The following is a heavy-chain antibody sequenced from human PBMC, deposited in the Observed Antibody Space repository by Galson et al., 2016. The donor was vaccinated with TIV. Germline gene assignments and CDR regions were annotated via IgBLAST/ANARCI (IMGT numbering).Heavy chain of an antibody. V-gene: IGHV1-69*13. D-gene: IGHD5-18*01. J-gene: IGHJ6*02. Sequence: SVKVSCKASGGTFSTYVFNWVRLAPGQGLEWMGGIIPLFGTIHYAQKFQGRVTITADESSTTVYMELNSLRSGDTAVYYCASDRNTALDTYHQYYGMDVWGQGTTVTVSS. CDR2: IIPLFGTI. CDR3: ASDRNTALDTYHQYYGMDV. CDR1: GGTFSTYV.